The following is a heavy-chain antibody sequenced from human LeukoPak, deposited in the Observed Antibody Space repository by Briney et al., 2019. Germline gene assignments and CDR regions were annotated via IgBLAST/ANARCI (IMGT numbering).Heavy chain of an antibody. J-gene: IGHJ4*02. CDR3: ASITTTVTTFPNYYFDY. CDR1: GGSFSGYY. V-gene: IGHV4-34*01. Sequence: SETLSLTCAVYGGSFSGYYWSWIRQPPGKGLEWIGEINHSGSTNYNPSLKSRVTISVDTSKNQFSLRLSSVTAADTAVYYCASITTTVTTFPNYYFDYWGQGTLVTVSS. CDR2: INHSGST. D-gene: IGHD4-17*01.